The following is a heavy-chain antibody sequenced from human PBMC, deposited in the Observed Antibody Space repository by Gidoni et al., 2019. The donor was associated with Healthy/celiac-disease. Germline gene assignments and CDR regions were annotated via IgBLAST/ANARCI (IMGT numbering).Heavy chain of an antibody. CDR1: EFTFSSSA. Sequence: EVQLVESGGGVVQPGGSLRLSCEASEFTFSSSAMSVVRPAPGKGLVWVSAISGSGGSTYYVDSVKCRFTISRDNSKNTLYLQMNSLRAEDTAVYYCAKGDPGGAYCGGDCYSGNFDYWGQGTLVTVSS. CDR2: ISGSGGST. J-gene: IGHJ4*02. V-gene: IGHV3-23*04. CDR3: AKGDPGGAYCGGDCYSGNFDY. D-gene: IGHD2-21*02.